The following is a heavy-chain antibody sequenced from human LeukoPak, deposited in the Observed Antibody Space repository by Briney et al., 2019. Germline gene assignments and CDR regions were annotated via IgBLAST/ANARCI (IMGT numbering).Heavy chain of an antibody. CDR3: ARVRGQLWFADGFDI. CDR1: GFTFSSYW. J-gene: IGHJ3*02. Sequence: GGSLRLSCAASGFTFSSYWMHWVRQAPGKGLVWVSHINSDGSSTSYADSVKGRFTISRDNAKNTLYLQMSSLRAEDTAVYYSARVRGQLWFADGFDIWGQGTMATVSS. V-gene: IGHV3-74*01. D-gene: IGHD3-10*01. CDR2: INSDGSST.